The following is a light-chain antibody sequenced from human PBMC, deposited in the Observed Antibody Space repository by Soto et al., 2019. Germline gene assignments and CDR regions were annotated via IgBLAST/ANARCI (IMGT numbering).Light chain of an antibody. Sequence: DIQMTQSPSTLSASVGDRVTITCRASQSISSWLAWYQQKPGKAPKLLIYKASSLESGVPSRFSGSGSETEFTLTISSMQPDDFATYYCQQYNSYWTFGQGTKLEIK. CDR1: QSISSW. CDR2: KAS. V-gene: IGKV1-5*03. CDR3: QQYNSYWT. J-gene: IGKJ2*01.